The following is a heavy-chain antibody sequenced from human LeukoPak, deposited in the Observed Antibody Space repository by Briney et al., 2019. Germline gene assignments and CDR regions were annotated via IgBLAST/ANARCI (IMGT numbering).Heavy chain of an antibody. CDR2: MRGNGET. J-gene: IGHJ4*02. V-gene: IGHV3-23*01. Sequence: PGGSLRLSWAASGLSCSSFAMSWVRQGPARGLEWVSRMRGNGETFYADSVKGRFTLSSDSSRNTVYFQLNNLTVEDTAIYYCAKASWVSSTDAVRWGQGTLVTVSS. CDR3: AKASWVSSTDAVR. CDR1: GLSCSSFA. D-gene: IGHD3-16*01.